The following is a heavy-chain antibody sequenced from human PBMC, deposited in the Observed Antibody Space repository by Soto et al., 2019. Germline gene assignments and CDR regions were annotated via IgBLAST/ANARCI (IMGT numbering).Heavy chain of an antibody. Sequence: ASVKVSCKVSGYTLTELSMHWVRQAPGKGLEWMGGFDPEDGETIYAQKFQGRVTMTEDTSTDTAYMELSSLRSEDTAVYYCARVADSNSPPYYYYDGMDVWGQGTTVTVS. CDR3: ARVADSNSPPYYYYDGMDV. D-gene: IGHD4-4*01. J-gene: IGHJ6*02. CDR2: FDPEDGET. V-gene: IGHV1-24*01. CDR1: GYTLTELS.